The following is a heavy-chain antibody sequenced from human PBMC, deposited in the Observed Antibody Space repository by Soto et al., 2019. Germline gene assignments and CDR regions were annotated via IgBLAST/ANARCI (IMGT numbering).Heavy chain of an antibody. J-gene: IGHJ4*02. Sequence: PSETLSLTCTVSGGSISSGGYYWSWIRQHPGKGLEWIGYIYYSGSTYYNPSLKSRVTISVDTSKNQFSLKLSSVTAADTAVYYCARLFHLNSGSPYWGQGTLVTVSS. CDR3: ARLFHLNSGSPY. D-gene: IGHD1-26*01. CDR1: GGSISSGGYY. V-gene: IGHV4-31*03. CDR2: IYYSGST.